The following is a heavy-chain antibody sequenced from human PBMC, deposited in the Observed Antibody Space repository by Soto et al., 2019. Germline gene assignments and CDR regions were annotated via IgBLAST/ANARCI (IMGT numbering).Heavy chain of an antibody. V-gene: IGHV3-23*01. J-gene: IGHJ6*02. Sequence: GESLKISCAASGFTFSSYAMSWVRQAPGKGLEWVSAISGSGGSTYYADSVKGRFTISRDNSKNTLYLQMNSLRAEDTAVYYCAKDRQLVRYYYYGMDVWGQGTTVTVSS. D-gene: IGHD6-13*01. CDR2: ISGSGGST. CDR1: GFTFSSYA. CDR3: AKDRQLVRYYYYGMDV.